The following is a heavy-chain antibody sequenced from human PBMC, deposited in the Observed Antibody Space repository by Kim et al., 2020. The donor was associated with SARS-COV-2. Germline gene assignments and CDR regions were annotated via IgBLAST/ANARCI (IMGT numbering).Heavy chain of an antibody. V-gene: IGHV3-73*01. J-gene: IGHJ4*02. D-gene: IGHD3-16*01. Sequence: GGSLILSCAASGFSLSDSVMHWVRQASGKGLEWVGLVRSKAKNYATEYDASVKGRFTISRDDSKNTAYLQMNSLKTEDTAIYYCGTMGEVGWGQGTLVTV. CDR1: GFSLSDSV. CDR3: GTMGEVG. CDR2: VRSKAKNYAT.